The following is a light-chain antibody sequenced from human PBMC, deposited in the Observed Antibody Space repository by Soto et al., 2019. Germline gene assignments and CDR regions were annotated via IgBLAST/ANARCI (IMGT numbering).Light chain of an antibody. Sequence: DFQMTQSPSTLSASVGDRVTITCRASQNINNWLAWYQQKPGKAPKLLIYEASNLQSGVPSRFSGSGSGTEFILTISSLQPDDFATYDCQQYNSYSYTFGQGTKLEIK. J-gene: IGKJ2*01. CDR2: EAS. CDR3: QQYNSYSYT. V-gene: IGKV1-5*03. CDR1: QNINNW.